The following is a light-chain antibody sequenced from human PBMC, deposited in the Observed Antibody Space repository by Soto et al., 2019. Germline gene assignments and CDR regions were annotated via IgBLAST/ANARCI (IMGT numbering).Light chain of an antibody. Sequence: QSALTQPRSVSWTPGQSVTISCTGTSSDVGGYNCVSWYQQHPGKAPQLIIYDVTQRPSGVPDRFSGSKSGNTASLSISGLQAEDEADYYCCSHSASYTFVFGTGTKVTV. CDR2: DVT. CDR3: CSHSASYTFV. J-gene: IGLJ1*01. CDR1: SSDVGGYNC. V-gene: IGLV2-11*01.